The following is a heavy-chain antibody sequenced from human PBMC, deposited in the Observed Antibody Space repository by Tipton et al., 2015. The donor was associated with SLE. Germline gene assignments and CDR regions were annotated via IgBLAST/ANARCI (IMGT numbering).Heavy chain of an antibody. D-gene: IGHD3-10*01. Sequence: TLSLTCTVSGGSINNSYYYWAWIRQPPGKGLEWIGSIYYSGSTFNNPSLKSRVTISAVTSKNQFSLRLSSVTAADTAVYYCARGRRGWYFDLWGRGTLVTVSS. V-gene: IGHV4-39*07. J-gene: IGHJ2*01. CDR2: IYYSGST. CDR1: GGSINNSYYY. CDR3: ARGRRGWYFDL.